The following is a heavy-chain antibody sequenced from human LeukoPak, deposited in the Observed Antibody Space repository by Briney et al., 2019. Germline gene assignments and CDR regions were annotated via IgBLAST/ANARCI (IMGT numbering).Heavy chain of an antibody. CDR3: ARDLVEMATVRDRERIDY. CDR2: IYYSGST. D-gene: IGHD5-24*01. J-gene: IGHJ4*02. Sequence: SETLSLTCTVSGVSISSYYWSWIRQPPGKGLEWIVYIYYSGSTYYNPSLKRVATITVDTSKNPFSLMLSSVTAAHAALYYSARDLVEMATVRDRERIDYGGQGTLVTVSA. V-gene: IGHV4-59*12. CDR1: GVSISSYY.